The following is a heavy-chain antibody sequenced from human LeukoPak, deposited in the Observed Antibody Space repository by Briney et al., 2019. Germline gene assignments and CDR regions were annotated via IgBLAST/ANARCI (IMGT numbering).Heavy chain of an antibody. J-gene: IGHJ6*02. CDR3: ARDLGPTYYYDSSGYYPTPLENYYYYYGMDV. D-gene: IGHD3-22*01. V-gene: IGHV3-30-3*01. CDR2: ISYDGSNK. CDR1: GFTFSSYA. Sequence: PGRSLRLSCAASGFTFSSYAMHWVRQAPGKGLGWVAVISYDGSNKYYADSVKGRFTISRDNSKNTLYLQMNSLRAEDTAVYYCARDLGPTYYYDSSGYYPTPLENYYYYYGMDVWGQGTTVTVSS.